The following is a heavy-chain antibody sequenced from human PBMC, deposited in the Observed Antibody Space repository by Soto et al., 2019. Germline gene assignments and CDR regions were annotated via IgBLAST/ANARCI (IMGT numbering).Heavy chain of an antibody. CDR1: GFTLSNYW. J-gene: IGHJ4*02. Sequence: EVQLVESGGGLVQPGGSLRLSCAASGFTLSNYWMHWARQAPGKGLVWVSRISSDGSSTNYADSVKGRFTIFRDNAKNTLHLQMNSLRAEDTAVYYCARVPYCSSSSCYSYFDSWGQGTLVTVSS. CDR2: ISSDGSST. CDR3: ARVPYCSSSSCYSYFDS. D-gene: IGHD2-2*01. V-gene: IGHV3-74*01.